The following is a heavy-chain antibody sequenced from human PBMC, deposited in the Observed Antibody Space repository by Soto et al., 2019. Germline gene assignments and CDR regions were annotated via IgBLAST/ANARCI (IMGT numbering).Heavy chain of an antibody. CDR2: ISSASSYI. CDR3: ARRSGYAYGSLDH. Sequence: EVQLVESGGGLVKPGGSLRLSCATSGFTFGSYTMNWVRQAPGKGLEWVSCISSASSYIYYAESVQGRFTISRDNSEKSLYLHMNSLRAEDTAVYYCARRSGYAYGSLDHWGQGVLVTVSS. CDR1: GFTFGSYT. D-gene: IGHD5-18*01. J-gene: IGHJ4*02. V-gene: IGHV3-21*02.